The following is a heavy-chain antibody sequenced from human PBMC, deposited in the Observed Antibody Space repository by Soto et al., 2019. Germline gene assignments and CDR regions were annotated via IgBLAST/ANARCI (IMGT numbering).Heavy chain of an antibody. D-gene: IGHD3-10*01. CDR1: GFTFSRFG. CDR3: AKDLYGSETYTYYCGMDV. CDR2: ISYDGSTS. Sequence: AGSLTLTCAASGFTFSRFGMHWIRQPPGKGLEWVAVISYDGSTSYYAYSVKGRFTISRNTSKNTLYLQMNILRPEDTAVYYCAKDLYGSETYTYYCGMDVWGQGTTVTVSS. J-gene: IGHJ6*02. V-gene: IGHV3-30*18.